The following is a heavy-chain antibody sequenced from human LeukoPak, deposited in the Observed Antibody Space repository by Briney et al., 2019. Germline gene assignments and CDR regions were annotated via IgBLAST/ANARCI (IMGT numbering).Heavy chain of an antibody. CDR1: GYTFTSYY. CDR2: INPNSGGT. D-gene: IGHD6-13*01. V-gene: IGHV1-2*02. Sequence: ASVKVSCKASGYTFTSYYMHWVRQAPGQGLEWMGWINPNSGGTNYAQKFQGRVTMTRDTSISTAYMELSRLRSDDTAVYYCARVAAAGKGYFDYWGQGTLVTVSS. J-gene: IGHJ4*02. CDR3: ARVAAAGKGYFDY.